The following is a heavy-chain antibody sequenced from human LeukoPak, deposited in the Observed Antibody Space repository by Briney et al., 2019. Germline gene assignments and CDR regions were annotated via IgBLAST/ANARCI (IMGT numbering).Heavy chain of an antibody. J-gene: IGHJ3*02. CDR3: AKVRGLTGEVDAFDI. D-gene: IGHD3-16*01. Sequence: GGSLRLSCAASGFTFSSYEMNWVRQAPGKGLEWVSAISGSGGSTYYADSVKGRFTISRDNSKNTLYLQMNSLRAEDTAVYYCAKVRGLTGEVDAFDIWGQGTMVTVSS. CDR1: GFTFSSYE. V-gene: IGHV3-23*01. CDR2: ISGSGGST.